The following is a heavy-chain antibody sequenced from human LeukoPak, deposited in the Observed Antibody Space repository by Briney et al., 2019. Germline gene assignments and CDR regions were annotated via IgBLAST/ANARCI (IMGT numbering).Heavy chain of an antibody. J-gene: IGHJ4*02. Sequence: GSLRLSCAASGFTLRSYTMNWVRQPPGKGLEWIGSIYYSGSTYYNPSLKSRVTISVDTSKNQFSLKLSSVTAADTAVYYCARGVGGSYYFDYWGQGTLVTVSS. V-gene: IGHV4-39*01. CDR2: IYYSGST. CDR1: GFTLRSYTMN. CDR3: ARGVGGSYYFDY. D-gene: IGHD3-10*01.